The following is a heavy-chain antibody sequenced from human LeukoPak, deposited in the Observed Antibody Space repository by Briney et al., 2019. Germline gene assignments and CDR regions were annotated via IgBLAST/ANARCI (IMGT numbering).Heavy chain of an antibody. V-gene: IGHV1-8*01. J-gene: IGHJ4*02. CDR3: ARALRYSSSSLLGY. Sequence: ASVEVSCKASGYTFTSYDINWVRQATGQGLEWMGWMNPNSGNTGYAQKFQGRVTMTRNTSISTAYMELSSLRSEDTAVYYCARALRYSSSSLLGYWGQGTLVTVSS. CDR2: MNPNSGNT. CDR1: GYTFTSYD. D-gene: IGHD6-6*01.